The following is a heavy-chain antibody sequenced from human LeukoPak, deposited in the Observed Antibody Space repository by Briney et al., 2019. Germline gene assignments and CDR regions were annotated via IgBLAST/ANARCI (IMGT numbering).Heavy chain of an antibody. V-gene: IGHV3-21*01. CDR1: GFTFSSYS. CDR2: ISSSSSYI. J-gene: IGHJ3*02. Sequence: GSLRLSCAASGFTFSSYSMNWVRQAPGKGLEWVSSISSSSSYIYYADSVKGRFTISRDNAKNSLYLQKNSLRAEDTAVYYCARGPEVVAATDDAFDIWGQGTMVTVSS. D-gene: IGHD2-15*01. CDR3: ARGPEVVAATDDAFDI.